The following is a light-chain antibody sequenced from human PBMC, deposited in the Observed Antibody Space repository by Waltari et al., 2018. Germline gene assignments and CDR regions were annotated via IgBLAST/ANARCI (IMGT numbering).Light chain of an antibody. CDR2: GAS. J-gene: IGKJ2*01. CDR3: QENYSTLYT. V-gene: IGKV1-39*01. CDR1: QRIDTH. Sequence: IQLTQSPSSLSAAVGDRVTITCRASQRIDTHVNWYQQKPGKAPRLLTYGASTMQSGVPSRFSGSGSGTEFTLTISSLQPEDIATFSCQENYSTLYTFGQGTKVEIK.